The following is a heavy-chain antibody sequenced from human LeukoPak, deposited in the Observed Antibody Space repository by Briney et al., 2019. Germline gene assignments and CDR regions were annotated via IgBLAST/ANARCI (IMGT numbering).Heavy chain of an antibody. CDR2: ISSSGSTI. V-gene: IGHV3-48*03. CDR3: ARYDILTGYPYYFDY. D-gene: IGHD3-9*01. CDR1: GFTFSSYE. Sequence: GGSLRLSCAASGFTFSSYEMNWVRQAPGKGLEWVSYISSSGSTIYYADSMKGRFTISRDNAKNSLYLQMNSLRAEDTAVYYCARYDILTGYPYYFDYWGQGTLVTVSS. J-gene: IGHJ4*02.